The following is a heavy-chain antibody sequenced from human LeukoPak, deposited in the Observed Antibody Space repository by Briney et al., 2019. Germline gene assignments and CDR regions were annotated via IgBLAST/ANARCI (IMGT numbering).Heavy chain of an antibody. V-gene: IGHV3-21*01. D-gene: IGHD2-15*01. CDR1: GFTFSAHS. CDR2: ISSGSRYI. CDR3: AKCSGGNCYHSDDH. J-gene: IGHJ5*02. Sequence: PGGSLRLSCAASGFTFSAHSMNWVRQAPGKGLEWGSSISSGSRYIYYAASVKGRFTISRDNAKDSLYLQMNSLSAEDTAVYYCAKCSGGNCYHSDDHWGQGTLVTVSS.